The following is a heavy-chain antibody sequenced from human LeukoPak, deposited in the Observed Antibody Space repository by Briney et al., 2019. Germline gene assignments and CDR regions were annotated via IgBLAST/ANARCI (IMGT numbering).Heavy chain of an antibody. CDR2: IKQDGSEK. V-gene: IGHV3-7*03. CDR1: GFTFSSYW. J-gene: IGHJ4*02. D-gene: IGHD5-18*01. Sequence: PGGSLRLTCAASGFTFSSYWMSWVRQAPGKGLEWVANIKQDGSEKYYVDSVKGRFTISRDNSKNTLNLQMNSLRAEDTAVYYCARDPGGPRGYSFWGQGTLVTVSS. CDR3: ARDPGGPRGYSF.